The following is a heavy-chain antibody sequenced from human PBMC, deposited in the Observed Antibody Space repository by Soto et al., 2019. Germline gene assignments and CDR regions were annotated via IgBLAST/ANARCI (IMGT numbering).Heavy chain of an antibody. CDR3: ARLGAHYQSLDS. CDR2: IYYDGTI. D-gene: IGHD2-2*01. V-gene: IGHV4-59*08. J-gene: IGHJ5*01. CDR1: GGSISGYY. Sequence: SETLSLTCTVSGGSISGYYWAWVRQPPERGLEWIGFIYYDGTISSNPSLNSRVTLSLETSKSQISLRLSSVTAADTAIYYCARLGAHYQSLDSCGPGTLVTVSS.